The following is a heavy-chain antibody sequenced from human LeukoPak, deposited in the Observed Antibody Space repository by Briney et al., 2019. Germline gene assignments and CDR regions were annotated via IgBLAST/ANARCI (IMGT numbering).Heavy chain of an antibody. V-gene: IGHV3-23*01. CDR3: ARGDYGGDYFDY. CDR1: GFAFSSYA. D-gene: IGHD4-23*01. J-gene: IGHJ4*02. Sequence: GGSLRLSCAASGFAFSSYAMSWVRQAPGKGLEWVSAISGSGGSTYYADSVKGRFTISRDNSKNTLYLQMNSLRAEDTAVYYCARGDYGGDYFDYWGQGTLVTVSS. CDR2: ISGSGGST.